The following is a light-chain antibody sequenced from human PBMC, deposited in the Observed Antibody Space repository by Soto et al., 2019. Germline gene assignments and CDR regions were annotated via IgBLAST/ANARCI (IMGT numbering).Light chain of an antibody. V-gene: IGKV1-39*01. Sequence: DIQMTQSPSAQSASVGDRVTITCRASQNIRSHLNWYQQKPGKAPELLIYSASRLQSGVPSRFGGSGSGTDFTLTISDLQPEDFATYYCQQSYTTPPITFGLGTKVDIK. CDR2: SAS. CDR3: QQSYTTPPIT. CDR1: QNIRSH. J-gene: IGKJ1*01.